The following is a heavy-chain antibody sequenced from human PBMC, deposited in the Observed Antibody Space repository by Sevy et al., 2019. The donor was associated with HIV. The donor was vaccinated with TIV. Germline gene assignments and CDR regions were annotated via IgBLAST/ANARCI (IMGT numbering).Heavy chain of an antibody. CDR3: AKDALLWFRELSAGMDV. D-gene: IGHD3-10*01. CDR1: GFTFSSYG. CDR2: ISYDGSNK. J-gene: IGHJ6*02. Sequence: GGSLRLSCAASGFTFSSYGMHWVRQAPGKGLEWVAVISYDGSNKYYADSVKSRFTISRDNSKNTLYLQMNSLRAEDTAVYYCAKDALLWFRELSAGMDVWGQGTTVTVSS. V-gene: IGHV3-30*18.